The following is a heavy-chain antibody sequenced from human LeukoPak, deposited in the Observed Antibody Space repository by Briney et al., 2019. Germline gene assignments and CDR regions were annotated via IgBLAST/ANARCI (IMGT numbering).Heavy chain of an antibody. J-gene: IGHJ4*02. D-gene: IGHD3-3*01. CDR1: GFTFSSYA. CDR2: ILYDGSNK. V-gene: IGHV3-30*04. Sequence: PGGSLRLSCAASGFTFSSYAMNWVRQAPGKGLEWVAVILYDGSNKYYADSVKGRFTISRDNSKNTLYLQMNSLRAEDTAVYYCARELRNYPIDYRGQGTLVTVSS. CDR3: ARELRNYPIDY.